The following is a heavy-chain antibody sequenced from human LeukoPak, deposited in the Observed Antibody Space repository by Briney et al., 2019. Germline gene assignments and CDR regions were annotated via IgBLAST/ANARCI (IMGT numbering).Heavy chain of an antibody. CDR3: ARSGVMVRGVPFSIRWNWFDP. J-gene: IGHJ5*02. CDR1: GVSFSGYY. V-gene: IGHV4-34*01. Sequence: RASETLSLTCAVYGVSFSGYYWSWIRQPPGKGLEWIGEINHSGSTNYNPSLNSRVTISVDTSKNQFSLKLSSVTAADTDVYYCARSGVMVRGVPFSIRWNWFDPWGQGTLVTVSS. D-gene: IGHD3-10*01. CDR2: INHSGST.